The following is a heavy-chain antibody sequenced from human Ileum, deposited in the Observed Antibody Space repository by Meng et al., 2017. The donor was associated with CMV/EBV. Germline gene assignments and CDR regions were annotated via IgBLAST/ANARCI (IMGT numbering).Heavy chain of an antibody. CDR2: IRNKLSSYTT. CDR3: TRGYPVQLDY. V-gene: IGHV3-72*01. D-gene: IGHD2-2*01. J-gene: IGHJ4*02. CDR1: GFTFNDYF. Sequence: GESLKISCAASGFTFNDYFMDWVRQAPGKGLEWVGRIRNKLSSYTTEYAASVKGRFTISRDDSKNSLYVQMSGLKTEDTAMYYCTRGYPVQLDYWGQGTEVTVSS.